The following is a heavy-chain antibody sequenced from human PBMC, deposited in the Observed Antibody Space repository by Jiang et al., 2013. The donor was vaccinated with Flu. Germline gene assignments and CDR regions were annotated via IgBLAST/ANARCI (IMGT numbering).Heavy chain of an antibody. D-gene: IGHD6-19*01. CDR2: VYYTGST. CDR1: GGSISTYY. V-gene: IGHV4-59*12. Sequence: GSGLVKPSETLSLTCTVFGGSISTYYWNWIRQPPGKGLEWIGYVYYTGSTLYNPSLQSRVTISLDTSKNQFSLSLRSVTAADTAVYFCARDRYSNGWYYIDYWGQGTLVTVSS. CDR3: ARDRYSNGWYYIDY. J-gene: IGHJ4*02.